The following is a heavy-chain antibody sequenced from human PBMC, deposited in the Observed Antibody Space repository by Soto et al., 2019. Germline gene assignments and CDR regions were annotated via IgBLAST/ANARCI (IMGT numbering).Heavy chain of an antibody. J-gene: IGHJ4*02. V-gene: IGHV3-23*01. CDR1: GFTFSSYA. CDR3: ARDVGGYSGYAVDY. Sequence: PGGSLRLSCAASGFTFSSYAMSWVRQAPGKGLEWVSAISGSGGSTYYADSVKGRFTISRDNSKNTLYLQMNSLRAEDMAVYYCARDVGGYSGYAVDYWGQGTLVTVSS. D-gene: IGHD5-12*01. CDR2: ISGSGGST.